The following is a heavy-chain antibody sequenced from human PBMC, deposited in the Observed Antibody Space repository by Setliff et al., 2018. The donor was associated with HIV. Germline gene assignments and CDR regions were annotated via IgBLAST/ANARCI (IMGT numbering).Heavy chain of an antibody. CDR3: ARGDGTKYYYYYYMDV. J-gene: IGHJ6*03. D-gene: IGHD1-26*01. Sequence: LSLTCTVSGGSISSYYWSWIRQPPGKGLEWIGYIYYSGSTYYSPSLKSRLTISVDTSKNQFSLNLSSVTAADTAVYYCARGDGTKYYYYYYMDVWGKGTTVTVSS. CDR2: IYYSGST. CDR1: GGSISSYY. V-gene: IGHV4-59*01.